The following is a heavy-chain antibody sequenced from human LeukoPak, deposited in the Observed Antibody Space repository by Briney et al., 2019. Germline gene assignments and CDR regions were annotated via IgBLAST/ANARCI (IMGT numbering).Heavy chain of an antibody. J-gene: IGHJ4*02. CDR3: AKGNVDIVATICCALDY. V-gene: IGHV3-30*02. CDR1: GFTFSSYG. Sequence: PGGSLRLSCAASGFTFSSYGMRWVRQAPGKGLEWVAFIRYDGSNKYYADSVKGRFTISRDNSKNTLYLQMNSLRAEDTAVYYCAKGNVDIVATICCALDYWGQGTLVTVSS. D-gene: IGHD5-12*01. CDR2: IRYDGSNK.